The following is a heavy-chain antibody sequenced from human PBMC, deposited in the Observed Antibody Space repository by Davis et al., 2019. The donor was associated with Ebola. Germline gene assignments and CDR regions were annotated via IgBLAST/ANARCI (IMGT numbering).Heavy chain of an antibody. J-gene: IGHJ6*02. Sequence: ETLSLTCAVYGGSFSGYYWSWIRQPPGKGLEWVSSISSSSSYIYYADSVKGRFTISRDNAKNSLYLQMNSLRAEDTAVYYCARGRGGKSRYGMDVWGQGTTVTVSS. CDR3: ARGRGGKSRYGMDV. V-gene: IGHV3-21*01. D-gene: IGHD4-23*01. CDR2: ISSSSSYI. CDR1: GGSFSGYY.